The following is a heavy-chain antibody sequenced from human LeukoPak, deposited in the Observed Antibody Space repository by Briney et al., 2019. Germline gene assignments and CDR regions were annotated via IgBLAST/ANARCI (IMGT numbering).Heavy chain of an antibody. CDR3: ATSVTTGSFDI. CDR1: GYTLTELS. Sequence: ASVKVSCKVSGYTLTELSMHWVRRAPGKGLEWMGHFDPEDGDTIFAQKFQGRVTMTEDTSTDTAYMELSSLRSEDTAVYYCATSVTTGSFDIWGQGTMVTVSS. V-gene: IGHV1-24*01. D-gene: IGHD4-17*01. CDR2: FDPEDGDT. J-gene: IGHJ3*02.